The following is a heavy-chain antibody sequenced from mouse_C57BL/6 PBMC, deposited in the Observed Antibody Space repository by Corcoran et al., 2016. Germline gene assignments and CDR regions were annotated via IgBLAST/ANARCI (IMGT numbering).Heavy chain of an antibody. V-gene: IGHV9-3*01. CDR1: GYTFTTYG. Sequence: QIQLAQSGPELKKPGETVKISCKASGYTFTTYGMSWVKQAPGKGLKWMGWINTYSGVPTYADDFKGRFAFSVETSASTAYLQINNLKNEDTATYFCARVYFDVWGTGTTVTVSS. J-gene: IGHJ1*03. CDR2: INTYSGVP. CDR3: ARVYFDV.